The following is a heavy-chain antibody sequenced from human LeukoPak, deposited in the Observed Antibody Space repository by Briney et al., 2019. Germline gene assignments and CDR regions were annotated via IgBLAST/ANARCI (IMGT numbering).Heavy chain of an antibody. CDR3: ARDYYDSSGYYRPDAFDI. V-gene: IGHV1-18*01. CDR1: GYTFTSYG. CDR2: ISAYNGNT. Sequence: ASVKVSCKASGYTFTSYGISWVRQAPGQGLEWMGWISAYNGNTNYAQKLQGRVTMTTDTSTSTAYMELRSLRSDDTAVYYCARDYYDSSGYYRPDAFDIWGQGTMVTVSS. D-gene: IGHD3-22*01. J-gene: IGHJ3*02.